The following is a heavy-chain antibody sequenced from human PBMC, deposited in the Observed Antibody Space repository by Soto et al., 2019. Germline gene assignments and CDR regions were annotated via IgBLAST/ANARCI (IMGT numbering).Heavy chain of an antibody. Sequence: QVQLVESGGGVVQPGRSLRLSCAASGFIFSTYAMHWVRQAPGKGLEWVAVISYDGNNKYYADSVKGRFTISRDNSKNTLYLQMNSLRAEDTAVYYCAREGRIYGALDYWGQGTLVTVSS. CDR1: GFIFSTYA. CDR3: AREGRIYGALDY. V-gene: IGHV3-30-3*01. CDR2: ISYDGNNK. D-gene: IGHD3-10*01. J-gene: IGHJ4*02.